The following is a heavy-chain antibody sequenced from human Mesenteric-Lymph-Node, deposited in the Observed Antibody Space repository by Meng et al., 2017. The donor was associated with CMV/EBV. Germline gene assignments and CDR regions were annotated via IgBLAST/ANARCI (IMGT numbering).Heavy chain of an antibody. CDR2: IYYSGST. Sequence: SQTLSLTCTVSGGSINSGDYYWSWIRQPPGKGLEWIGNIYYSGSTYYNPSLKSRLTISVDTSKNQFSLKLNSVSAADSAVYYCAGRPRITVFGVVLMPLLYWGHGTLVTVSS. CDR1: GGSINSGDYY. CDR3: AGRPRITVFGVVLMPLLY. D-gene: IGHD3-3*01. V-gene: IGHV4-30-4*08. J-gene: IGHJ4*01.